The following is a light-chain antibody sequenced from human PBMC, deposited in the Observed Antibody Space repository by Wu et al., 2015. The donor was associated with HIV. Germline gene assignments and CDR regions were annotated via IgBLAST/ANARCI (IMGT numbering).Light chain of an antibody. Sequence: EIVLTQSPGTLSLSPGERISLSCRASQSVSSSYLAWYQQKPGQAPRLLIYGASNRATGIPDRFSGSGSGADFTLTISRLEPEDFAVYYCQQCGSSPITFGQGTRLEI. J-gene: IGKJ5*01. CDR2: GAS. V-gene: IGKV3-20*01. CDR3: QQCGSSPIT. CDR1: QSVSSSY.